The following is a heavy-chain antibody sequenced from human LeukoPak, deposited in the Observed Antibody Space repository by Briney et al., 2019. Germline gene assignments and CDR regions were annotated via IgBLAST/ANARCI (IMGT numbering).Heavy chain of an antibody. CDR3: AKDLSAGTMNPFFDS. Sequence: GGSLRLSCAASGFAFSTYAMHWVRQAPGKGLEWVAIISYDANDKYYGDSVKGRFAISRDNSRNTLYLQMNSLRPEDAGVYYCAKDLSAGTMNPFFDSWGQGALVSVSS. D-gene: IGHD3-16*01. CDR1: GFAFSTYA. J-gene: IGHJ4*02. V-gene: IGHV3-30*09. CDR2: ISYDANDK.